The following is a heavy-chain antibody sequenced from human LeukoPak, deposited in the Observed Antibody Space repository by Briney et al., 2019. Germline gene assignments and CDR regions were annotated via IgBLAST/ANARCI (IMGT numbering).Heavy chain of an antibody. J-gene: IGHJ4*02. CDR3: PKGCAASGCYTSEY. CDR1: GFTFTSYA. Sequence: PGGSLRLSCAASGFTFTSYAMSWVRQAPGRGLEWVSTIDGSGYSTYYAESVKGRFTISRDNSKNTLYLQMHSLRPEDTAVYFCPKGCAASGCYTSEYWGQGTLVTVSS. V-gene: IGHV3-23*01. D-gene: IGHD2-2*02. CDR2: IDGSGYST.